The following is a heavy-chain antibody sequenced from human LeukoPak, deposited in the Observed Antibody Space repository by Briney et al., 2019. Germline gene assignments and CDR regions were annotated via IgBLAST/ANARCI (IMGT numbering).Heavy chain of an antibody. J-gene: IGHJ4*02. Sequence: SETLSLTCTVPGGSISSYYWSWIRQPPGKGLEWIGYIYYSGSTNYNPSLKSRVTISVDTSKNQFSLKLSSVTAADTAVYYCARLNYYDSSGSQNFDYWGQGTLVTVSS. CDR2: IYYSGST. V-gene: IGHV4-59*08. D-gene: IGHD3-22*01. CDR3: ARLNYYDSSGSQNFDY. CDR1: GGSISSYY.